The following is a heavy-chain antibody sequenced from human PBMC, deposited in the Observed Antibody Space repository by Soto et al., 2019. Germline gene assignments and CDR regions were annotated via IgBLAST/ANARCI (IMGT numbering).Heavy chain of an antibody. CDR3: ATPLPHCFCSSTSCHDAFDI. V-gene: IGHV1-24*01. CDR1: GYTLTELS. D-gene: IGHD2-2*01. J-gene: IGHJ3*02. CDR2: FDPEDGET. Sequence: ASVKVSCKVSGYTLTELSMHWVRQAPGKGLEWTGGFDPEDGETIYAQKFQGRVTMTEDTSTDTAYMELSSLRSEDTAVYYCATPLPHCFCSSTSCHDAFDIWGQGTMVPVSS.